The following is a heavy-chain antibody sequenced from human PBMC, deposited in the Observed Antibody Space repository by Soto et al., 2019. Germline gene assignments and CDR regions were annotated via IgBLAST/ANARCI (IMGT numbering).Heavy chain of an antibody. CDR1: GGSVSSGSYY. J-gene: IGHJ4*02. V-gene: IGHV4-30-2*01. CDR2: IYHSGST. D-gene: IGHD2-15*01. CDR3: ARGQVVAAQH. Sequence: SETLSLTCTVSGGSVSSGSYYWSWIRQPPGKGLEWIGYIYHSGSTYYNPSLKSRVTISVDGSKNQFSLKLSSVTAADTAVYYCARGQVVAAQHWGQGTLVTVSS.